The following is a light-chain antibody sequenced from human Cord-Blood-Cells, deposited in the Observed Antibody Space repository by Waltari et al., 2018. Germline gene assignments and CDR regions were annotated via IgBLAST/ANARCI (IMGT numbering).Light chain of an antibody. Sequence: QSALTQPASVSGSPGPSITISCTGTSSDVGGYNYVSSFQQHPGKAPKLVIYEVSNRPSGVSNRFSGSKSGNTASLTISGLQAEDEADYYCSSYTSSSTLYVFGTGTKVTVL. CDR1: SSDVGGYNY. V-gene: IGLV2-14*01. CDR3: SSYTSSSTLYV. CDR2: EVS. J-gene: IGLJ1*01.